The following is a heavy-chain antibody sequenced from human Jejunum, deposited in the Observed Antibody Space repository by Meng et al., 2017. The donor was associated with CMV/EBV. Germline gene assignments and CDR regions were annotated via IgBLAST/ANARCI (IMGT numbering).Heavy chain of an antibody. CDR2: IYYSGST. Sequence: ISSGDYYWSWIRQPPGKGLEWIGYIYYSGSTYYNPSLKSRVTISVDTSKNQFSLKLSSVTAADTAVYYCARLYSSSFIPIYGTDVWGQGTTVTVSS. J-gene: IGHJ6*02. CDR3: ARLYSSSFIPIYGTDV. CDR1: ISSGDYY. D-gene: IGHD6-13*01. V-gene: IGHV4-30-4*08.